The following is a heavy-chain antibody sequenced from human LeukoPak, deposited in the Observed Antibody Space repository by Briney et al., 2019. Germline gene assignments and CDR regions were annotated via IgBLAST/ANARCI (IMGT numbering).Heavy chain of an antibody. J-gene: IGHJ4*02. CDR2: IYYSGST. Sequence: SETLSLTCTVSGGSISSYYWSWIRQPPGKGLEWIGYIYYSGSTNYNPSLKSRVTISVDTSKNQFSLKLSSVTAADTAVYYCARAVDTAMEVDYWGQGTLVTVYS. D-gene: IGHD5-18*01. CDR3: ARAVDTAMEVDY. V-gene: IGHV4-59*08. CDR1: GGSISSYY.